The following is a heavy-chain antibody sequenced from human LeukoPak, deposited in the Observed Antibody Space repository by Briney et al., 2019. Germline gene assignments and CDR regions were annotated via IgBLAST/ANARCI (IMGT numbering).Heavy chain of an antibody. D-gene: IGHD3-16*01. CDR2: IDSSSRTI. V-gene: IGHV3-48*04. J-gene: IGHJ4*02. Sequence: QSGGSLRLSCAASGFTFSSYWMSWVRQAPGKGLEWISFIDSSSRTIFYAESVKGRFTISRDNAKNSLFLQMNSLRAEDTAVYYCARRVPSQVITDYFDYWGQGTLVTVSS. CDR1: GFTFSSYW. CDR3: ARRVPSQVITDYFDY.